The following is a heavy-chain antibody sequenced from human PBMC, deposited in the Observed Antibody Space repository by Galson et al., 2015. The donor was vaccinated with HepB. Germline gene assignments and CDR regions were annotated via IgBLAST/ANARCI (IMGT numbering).Heavy chain of an antibody. V-gene: IGHV3-23*01. CDR3: AKDFSPYCSSTSCSYIDY. Sequence: SLRLSCAASGFTFSSYAMSWVRQAPGQGLEWVSDISGCAGTTYYADSVRGRFTISRDTSKNTLYLQMNSLRAEDTAVYYCAKDFSPYCSSTSCSYIDYWGQGTLVTVSS. D-gene: IGHD2-2*01. J-gene: IGHJ4*02. CDR1: GFTFSSYA. CDR2: ISGCAGTT.